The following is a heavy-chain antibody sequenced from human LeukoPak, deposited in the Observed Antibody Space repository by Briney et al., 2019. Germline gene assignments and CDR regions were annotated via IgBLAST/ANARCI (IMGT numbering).Heavy chain of an antibody. CDR3: ASSPAAMSPLDY. CDR1: GYTFTSYD. D-gene: IGHD2-2*01. CDR2: MNPSSGGT. Sequence: ASVKVSCKASGYTFTSYDINWVRQATGQGLEWMGWMNPSSGGTNYAQKFQGRVTMTRDTSISTAYMELSRLRSDDTAVYYCASSPAAMSPLDYWGQGTLVTVSS. V-gene: IGHV1-2*02. J-gene: IGHJ4*02.